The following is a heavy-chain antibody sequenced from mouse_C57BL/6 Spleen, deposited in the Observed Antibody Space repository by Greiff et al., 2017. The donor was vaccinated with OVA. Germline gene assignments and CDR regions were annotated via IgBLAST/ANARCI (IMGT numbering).Heavy chain of an antibody. CDR3: ASEYDGGAWFAD. V-gene: IGHV1-72*01. CDR2: IDPNSGGT. D-gene: IGHD2-4*01. CDR1: GYTFTSYW. J-gene: IGHJ3*01. Sequence: QVQLQQPGAELVKPGASVKLSCKASGYTFTSYWMHWVKQRPGRGLEWIGRIDPNSGGTKYNEKFKSKATLTVDTSSSTAYMQLSSLTSEDSAVYYCASEYDGGAWFADWGQGTLVTVSA.